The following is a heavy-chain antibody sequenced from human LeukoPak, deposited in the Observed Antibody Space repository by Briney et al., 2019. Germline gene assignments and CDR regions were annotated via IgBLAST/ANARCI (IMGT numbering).Heavy chain of an antibody. Sequence: ASVKVSCKASGYTFTSYYMHWVRQAPGQGLEWMGIINPSGGSTSYAQKFQGRVTMTRDTSTSTVYMGLSSLRSEDTAVYYCARAHSSGLWDYWGQGTLVTVSS. D-gene: IGHD6-19*01. V-gene: IGHV1-46*01. CDR1: GYTFTSYY. CDR3: ARAHSSGLWDY. CDR2: INPSGGST. J-gene: IGHJ4*02.